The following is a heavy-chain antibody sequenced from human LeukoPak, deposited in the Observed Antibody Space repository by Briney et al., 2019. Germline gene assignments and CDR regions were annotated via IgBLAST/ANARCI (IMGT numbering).Heavy chain of an antibody. Sequence: GGSLRLSCAASGFTVSSNYMSWVRQAPGKGLEWVSVIYSGGSTYYADSVQGRFTISRDNSKNTLYLQMNSLRAEDTAVYYCAIELRQSLSEDNAFDMWGQGTMVTVSS. D-gene: IGHD3-16*02. J-gene: IGHJ3*02. CDR1: GFTVSSNY. CDR3: AIELRQSLSEDNAFDM. V-gene: IGHV3-53*01. CDR2: IYSGGST.